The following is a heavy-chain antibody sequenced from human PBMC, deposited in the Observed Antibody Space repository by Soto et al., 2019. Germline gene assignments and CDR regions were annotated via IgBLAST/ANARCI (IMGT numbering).Heavy chain of an antibody. CDR2: ISGSGGNT. CDR3: AKERLKEIFGVANPDYFDY. CDR1: GFTFSSYA. J-gene: IGHJ4*02. Sequence: GGSLRLSCAASGFTFSSYAMSWVRQAPGKGLEWVSAISGSGGNTYYADSLKGQFTISRDNYKNTLYLQMNSMRAEDTDVYDCAKERLKEIFGVANPDYFDYWGQGTLVTVSS. V-gene: IGHV3-23*01. D-gene: IGHD3-3*01.